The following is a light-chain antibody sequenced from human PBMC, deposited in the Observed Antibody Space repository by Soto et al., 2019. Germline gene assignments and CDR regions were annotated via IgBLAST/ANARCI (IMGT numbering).Light chain of an antibody. CDR1: QDINKF. J-gene: IGKJ5*01. CDR2: DVS. Sequence: DIHMTQSPSSLSASVGDTVTITCRASQDINKFLNWYQQKPGKAPKLLIYDVSNLETGVPSRFSGSGSETHFTLTINSLQPEDIATYYCQQYDNYDITFGQGTRLEIK. V-gene: IGKV1-33*01. CDR3: QQYDNYDIT.